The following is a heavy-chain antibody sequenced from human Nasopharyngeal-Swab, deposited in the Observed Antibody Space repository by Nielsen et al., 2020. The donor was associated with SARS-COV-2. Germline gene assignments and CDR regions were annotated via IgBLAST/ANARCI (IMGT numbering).Heavy chain of an antibody. CDR1: GFTFSSYG. D-gene: IGHD6-13*01. Sequence: GESLKISCAASGFTFSSYGMHWVRQAPGKGREWVAVISYDGSNKYYADSVKGRFTISRDNSKNTLYLQMNSLRAEDTAVYYCAKGVERAAEDYWGQGTLVTVSS. CDR2: ISYDGSNK. J-gene: IGHJ4*02. V-gene: IGHV3-30*18. CDR3: AKGVERAAEDY.